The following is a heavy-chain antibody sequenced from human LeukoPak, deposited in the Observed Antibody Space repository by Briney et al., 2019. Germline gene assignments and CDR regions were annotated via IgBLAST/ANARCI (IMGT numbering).Heavy chain of an antibody. CDR2: IKHDGSSI. Sequence: PGGSLRLSCAASGFTFSSFRMNWVRQAPGKGLVWVARIKHDGSSISSADSVKGRFTISRDNAKNTLYLQMNSLRAEGTAVHYCATLYAGSTDYWGRGTLVTVSS. CDR1: GFTFSSFR. V-gene: IGHV3-74*01. CDR3: ATLYAGSTDY. J-gene: IGHJ4*02. D-gene: IGHD2-8*01.